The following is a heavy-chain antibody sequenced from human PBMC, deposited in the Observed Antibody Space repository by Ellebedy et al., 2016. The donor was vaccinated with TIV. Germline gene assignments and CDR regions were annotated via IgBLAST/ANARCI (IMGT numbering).Heavy chain of an antibody. CDR1: DDTFSRYY. CDR3: ARNRLIGGASSGWTPGWFDP. D-gene: IGHD6-19*01. J-gene: IGHJ5*02. V-gene: IGHV4-59*01. CDR2: IYHSGST. Sequence: MPSETLSLTCSVSDDTFSRYYWSWIRQPPGKGLEWIGYIYHSGSTNYNPSLQSRLTISIDTSKNQFSLNLRSVTAADTAVYYCARNRLIGGASSGWTPGWFDPWGQGTLVTVSS.